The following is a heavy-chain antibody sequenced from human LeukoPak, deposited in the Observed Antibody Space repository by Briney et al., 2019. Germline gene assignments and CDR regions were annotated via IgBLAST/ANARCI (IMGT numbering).Heavy chain of an antibody. V-gene: IGHV1-8*01. D-gene: IGHD3-16*01. J-gene: IGHJ3*02. Sequence: AAVKISCKASGYTFTSYDINWGRQASGQGLEWRGWINPNSGNTGYAQKFQGRVTITRNTSISTAYMELSSLRSEDTAVDYCARGDPLVSLGVAFDIWGQGTSVTVSS. CDR1: GYTFTSYD. CDR3: ARGDPLVSLGVAFDI. CDR2: INPNSGNT.